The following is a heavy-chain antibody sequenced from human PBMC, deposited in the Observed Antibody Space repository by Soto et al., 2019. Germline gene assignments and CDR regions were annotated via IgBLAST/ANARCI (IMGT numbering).Heavy chain of an antibody. CDR3: ARVWYYDSSGYYAFDY. Sequence: ASVKVSCKASGDGFSNYGFSWVRQAPGQGLEWLGWISAYDSQTNYTKKFQGRVTMTTDTSSSTAFMELRSLRSDDTAVYYCARVWYYDSSGYYAFDYWGLGTLVTVS. CDR1: GDGFSNYG. V-gene: IGHV1-18*01. J-gene: IGHJ4*02. CDR2: ISAYDSQT. D-gene: IGHD3-22*01.